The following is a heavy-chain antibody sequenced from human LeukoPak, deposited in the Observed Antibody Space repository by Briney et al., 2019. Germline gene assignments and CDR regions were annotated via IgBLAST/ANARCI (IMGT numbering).Heavy chain of an antibody. CDR1: GFNFRTYS. D-gene: IGHD6-19*01. Sequence: PGGSLRLSCAASGFNFRTYSMNWVRQAPGKGLECVSYISSGSSTIYYADSVKGRFTISRDNAKNSLYLQMNSLRDEDTAVYYCARGGSEWLSYWGQGTLVTVSS. J-gene: IGHJ4*02. CDR3: ARGGSEWLSY. CDR2: ISSGSSTI. V-gene: IGHV3-48*02.